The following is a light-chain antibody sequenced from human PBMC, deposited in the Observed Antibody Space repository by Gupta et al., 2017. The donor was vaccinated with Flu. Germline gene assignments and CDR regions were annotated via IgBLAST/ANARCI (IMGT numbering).Light chain of an antibody. V-gene: IGLV1-40*01. CDR1: SPNIGAGYD. CDR2: GNS. Sequence: QSVLTQPPAVSSAPGQKVAISGTGSSPNIGAGYDVHWYQQLPGTAPKLLIYGNSNRPSGVPDRVSGSKSGTSASLAITGLQAEDEADYYCQSYDSSLSGSVFGGGTKLTVL. J-gene: IGLJ2*01. CDR3: QSYDSSLSGSV.